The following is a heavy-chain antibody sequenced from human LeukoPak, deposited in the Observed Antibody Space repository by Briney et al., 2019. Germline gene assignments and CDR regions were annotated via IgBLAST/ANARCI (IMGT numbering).Heavy chain of an antibody. D-gene: IGHD1-14*01. CDR2: IYTSGST. CDR1: GGSISSGSYY. Sequence: PSQTLSLTCTVSGGSISSGSYYWSWIRQPPGKGLEWIGRIYTSGSTNYNPSLKGRVTISVDTSKNQFSLKLSSVTAADTAVYYCARDNPDPPGLGSSVDYWGQGTLVTVSS. J-gene: IGHJ4*02. V-gene: IGHV4-61*02. CDR3: ARDNPDPPGLGSSVDY.